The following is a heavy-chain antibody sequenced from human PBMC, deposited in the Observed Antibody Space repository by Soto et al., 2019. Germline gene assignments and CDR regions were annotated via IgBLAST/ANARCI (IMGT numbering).Heavy chain of an antibody. D-gene: IGHD3-10*01. J-gene: IGHJ3*02. CDR3: AKDWALLGPDYGSGSYYNPSDAFDI. CDR1: GFTFSSYA. CDR2: ISGSGGST. V-gene: IGHV3-23*01. Sequence: GGSLRLSCAASGFTFSSYAMSWVRQAPGKGLEWVSAISGSGGSTYYADSVKGRFTISRDNSKNTLYLQMNSLRAEDTAVYYCAKDWALLGPDYGSGSYYNPSDAFDIWGQGTMVTVSS.